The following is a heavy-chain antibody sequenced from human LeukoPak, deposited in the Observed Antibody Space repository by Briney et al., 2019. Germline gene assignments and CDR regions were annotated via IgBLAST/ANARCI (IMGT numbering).Heavy chain of an antibody. CDR1: GGSISTGDYY. Sequence: TSQTLSLTCTVAGGSISTGDYYWSWIRQPPGKGLEWIGYIYYSGTTYYNPSLKGRISFSMQTSKNQFSLNLRSVTAADTAVYYCARDPVYGSGTFWGQGTLVIVSS. CDR2: IYYSGTT. V-gene: IGHV4-30-4*01. CDR3: ARDPVYGSGTF. J-gene: IGHJ4*02. D-gene: IGHD3-10*01.